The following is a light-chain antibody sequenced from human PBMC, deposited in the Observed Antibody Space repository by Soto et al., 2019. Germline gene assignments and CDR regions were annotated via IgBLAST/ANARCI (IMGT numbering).Light chain of an antibody. CDR3: QSYDSSLRGRV. CDR2: GNS. J-gene: IGLJ3*02. Sequence: QSVLTQPPSVSGAPGQRVTISCTGSSSNIGAGYDVHWYQQLPGTAPKLLIYGNSNRPSGVPDRFSGSKSGTSASLAITGLQAEDEADYYCQSYDSSLRGRVXGXGTKLTVL. V-gene: IGLV1-40*01. CDR1: SSNIGAGYD.